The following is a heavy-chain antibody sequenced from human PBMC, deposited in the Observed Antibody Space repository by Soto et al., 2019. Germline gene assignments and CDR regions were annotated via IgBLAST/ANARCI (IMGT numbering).Heavy chain of an antibody. Sequence: SETLSLTRTVSGGSVNGHYLTWIRQPTGKGLEWIGEINHTGGTHYNPSLKSRVTMSVDTSKNQFSLRLSSVTAADTAIYYCATRITVFGLLIPPFDPWGQGTQVTVS. CDR1: GGSVNGHY. D-gene: IGHD3-3*01. V-gene: IGHV4-34*01. CDR2: INHTGGT. CDR3: ATRITVFGLLIPPFDP. J-gene: IGHJ5*02.